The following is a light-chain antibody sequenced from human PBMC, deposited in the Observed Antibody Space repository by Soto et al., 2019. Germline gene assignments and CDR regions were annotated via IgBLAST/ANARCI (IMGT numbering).Light chain of an antibody. V-gene: IGLV3-21*02. Sequence: SYELTQPPSVSVAPGQTARITCGGNNIGSKSVHWYQQKPGQAPVLVVYDDSDRPSEXTERLSGSKYGNTATLTISRAKAGDEADYYCQVWDSSTGVFGTGTKVT. CDR2: DDS. CDR3: QVWDSSTGV. J-gene: IGLJ1*01. CDR1: NIGSKS.